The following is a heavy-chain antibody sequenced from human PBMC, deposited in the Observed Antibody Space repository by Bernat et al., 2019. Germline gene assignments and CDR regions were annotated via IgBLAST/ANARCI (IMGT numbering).Heavy chain of an antibody. CDR3: ARSFGHYDSSGYYYADYFDY. V-gene: IGHV4-34*01. CDR1: GGSFSGYY. J-gene: IGHJ4*02. D-gene: IGHD3-22*01. Sequence: QVQLQQWGAGLLKPSETLSLTCAVYGGSFSGYYWSWIRQPPGKGLEWIGEINHSGSTNYNPSLKSRVTISVDTSKNQFSLKLSTVTAADTAVYYCARSFGHYDSSGYYYADYFDYWGQGTLVTVS. CDR2: INHSGST.